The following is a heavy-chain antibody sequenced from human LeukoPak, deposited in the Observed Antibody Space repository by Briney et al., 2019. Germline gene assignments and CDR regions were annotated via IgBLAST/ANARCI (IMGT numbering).Heavy chain of an antibody. CDR2: IRYDGSNK. D-gene: IGHD2-15*01. Sequence: PGGSLRLSCAASGFTFSSYGMHWVRQAPGKGLEWVAFIRYDGSNKYYADSVKGRFTISRDNSKNTLYLQMNSLRAEDTAVYYCARGPRRRGGSTHDYWGQGTLVTVSS. CDR1: GFTFSSYG. CDR3: ARGPRRRGGSTHDY. V-gene: IGHV3-30*02. J-gene: IGHJ4*02.